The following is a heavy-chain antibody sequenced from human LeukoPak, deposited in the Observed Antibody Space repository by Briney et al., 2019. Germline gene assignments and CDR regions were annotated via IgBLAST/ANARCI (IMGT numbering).Heavy chain of an antibody. CDR1: GLTVSSNC. V-gene: IGHV3-53*01. D-gene: IGHD1-26*01. Sequence: RGSLRLSCAASGLTVSSNCMTWVRQAPGKGLEWVSLINPGGSTFYADSVKGRFTISRDNFRNTLYLQVNSLRAEDTAVYYCARAGVSGILRGAFDIWGQGTMVTVSS. CDR2: INPGGST. CDR3: ARAGVSGILRGAFDI. J-gene: IGHJ3*02.